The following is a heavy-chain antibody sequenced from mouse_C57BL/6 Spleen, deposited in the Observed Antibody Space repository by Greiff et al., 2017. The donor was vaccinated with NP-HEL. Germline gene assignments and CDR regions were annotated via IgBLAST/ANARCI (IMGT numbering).Heavy chain of an antibody. CDR2: INPSIGGT. V-gene: IGHV1-53*01. J-gene: IGHJ1*03. CDR1: GYTFTSSW. D-gene: IGHD2-4*01. CDR3: AGWRLITEGYFDV. Sequence: VQLQQPGPDLVKPGASVKLSCQASGYTFTSSWLHWVKQRPGQGLEWIGNINPSIGGTNYNEKFKSKATLTVAKSSSTAYMQLSSLTSEDSAVYYCAGWRLITEGYFDVWGTGTTVTVSA.